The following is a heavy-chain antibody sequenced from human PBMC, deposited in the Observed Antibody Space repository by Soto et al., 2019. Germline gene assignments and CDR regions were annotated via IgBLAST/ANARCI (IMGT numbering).Heavy chain of an antibody. J-gene: IGHJ4*02. Sequence: QVQVVQSGAEVKKPGASVKVSCKASGYALTSFALHWVRQVAGQRLEWMGWINAGNDNTKISQKFRGRVTIIRDTSANTVYMELSSLRSEDTALYYCARGDGNFPYFDYLGQGTLVTVSS. V-gene: IGHV1-3*01. D-gene: IGHD1-7*01. CDR3: ARGDGNFPYFDY. CDR1: GYALTSFA. CDR2: INAGNDNT.